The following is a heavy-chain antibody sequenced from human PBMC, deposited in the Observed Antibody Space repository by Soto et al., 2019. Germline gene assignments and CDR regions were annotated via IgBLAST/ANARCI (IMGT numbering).Heavy chain of an antibody. CDR3: ASRRSRGRALLFDP. CDR1: GGSISSYY. Sequence: PSETLSLTCTVSGGSISSYYWSWIRQPPGKGLEWIGYIYYSGSTYYNPSLKSRVTISVDTSKNHFSLKLISVTAADTAVYYCASRRSRGRALLFDPWGQGTLVTVSS. V-gene: IGHV4-59*08. J-gene: IGHJ5*02. D-gene: IGHD1-26*01. CDR2: IYYSGST.